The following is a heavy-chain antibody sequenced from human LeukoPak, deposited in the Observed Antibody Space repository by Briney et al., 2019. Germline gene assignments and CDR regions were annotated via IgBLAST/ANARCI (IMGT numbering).Heavy chain of an antibody. D-gene: IGHD5-18*01. CDR3: AKPRHGYSYGYYFDY. CDR1: GFTFSSYA. V-gene: IGHV3-23*01. J-gene: IGHJ4*02. CDR2: ISGSGGST. Sequence: GGSLRLSCAASGFTFSSYAMSWVRQAPGKGLEWVSAISGSGGSTYYADSVKGRFTISRDNSKNTLYLQMNSLRAEDTAVYYCAKPRHGYSYGYYFDYWGQGTLVTVSS.